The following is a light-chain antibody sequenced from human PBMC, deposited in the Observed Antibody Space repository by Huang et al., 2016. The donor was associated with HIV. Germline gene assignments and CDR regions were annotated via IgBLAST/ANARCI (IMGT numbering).Light chain of an antibody. V-gene: IGKV1-39*01. CDR3: QQTYIIPIT. Sequence: DIQMPQSPFSLSASVGDRVTITFRASQSISTYLNWYQQKPGKAPKILIYAASTLQSGSPSRFSGSGAGTDFTLTITSLQPEDFATYYCQQTYIIPITFGQGTKLEIK. J-gene: IGKJ2*01. CDR1: QSISTY. CDR2: AAS.